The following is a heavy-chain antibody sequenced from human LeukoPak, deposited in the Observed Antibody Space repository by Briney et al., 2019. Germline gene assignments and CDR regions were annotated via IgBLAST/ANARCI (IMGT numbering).Heavy chain of an antibody. CDR2: ISYHRENK. D-gene: IGHD5-12*01. Sequence: GGSLRLSCAASGFAFSTYAMHWVRQAPGKGLEWVAFISYHRENKYYGDSVEGRFTVSRDNSENRLYLQMDSLRPEDTAVFYCARGRHSGYDYMLDFWGQGALVIVTS. CDR3: ARGRHSGYDYMLDF. J-gene: IGHJ4*02. V-gene: IGHV3-30*01. CDR1: GFAFSTYA.